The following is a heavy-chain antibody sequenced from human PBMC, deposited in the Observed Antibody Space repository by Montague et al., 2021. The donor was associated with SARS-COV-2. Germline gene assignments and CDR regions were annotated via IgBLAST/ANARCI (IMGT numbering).Heavy chain of an antibody. CDR2: IYVTGST. D-gene: IGHD5-12*01. J-gene: IGHJ4*02. Sequence: TLSLTCTVSGGAINSGDFYWSWIRQPAGKGLEWIGRIYVTGSTRYSPSLESRVTMSIDTAKGQFSLKLSSVTAADTGVYYCVGGAYNPLDGNWGQGTLVTVPS. V-gene: IGHV4-61*02. CDR3: VGGAYNPLDGN. CDR1: GGAINSGDFY.